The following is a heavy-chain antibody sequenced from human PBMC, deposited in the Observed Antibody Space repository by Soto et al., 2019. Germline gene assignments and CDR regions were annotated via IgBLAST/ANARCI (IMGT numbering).Heavy chain of an antibody. CDR2: ISAYNGNT. D-gene: IGHD3-3*01. V-gene: IGHV1-18*01. Sequence: ASVKVSCKASGYTFTSYGISWVRQAPGQGLEWMGWISAYNGNTNYAQKLQGRVTMTTDTSTSTAYMELRSLRSDDTAVYYCARVPITIFGVVISYFDYWGQGTLVTVSS. CDR3: ARVPITIFGVVISYFDY. J-gene: IGHJ4*02. CDR1: GYTFTSYG.